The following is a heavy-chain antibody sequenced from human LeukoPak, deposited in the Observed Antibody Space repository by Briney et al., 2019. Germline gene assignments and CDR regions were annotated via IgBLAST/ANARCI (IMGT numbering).Heavy chain of an antibody. V-gene: IGHV3-23*01. J-gene: IGHJ4*02. CDR3: AKLGLMGYDSSGYFHFDY. CDR2: ISSSGGST. CDR1: GSTFSSYA. D-gene: IGHD3-22*01. Sequence: PGGSLRLSCAASGSTFSSYAMSWVRQAPGKGLEWVSAISSSGGSTYYADSVKGRFTISRDNSKNTLYLQMNSLRAEDTAVYYCAKLGLMGYDSSGYFHFDYWGQGTLVTVSS.